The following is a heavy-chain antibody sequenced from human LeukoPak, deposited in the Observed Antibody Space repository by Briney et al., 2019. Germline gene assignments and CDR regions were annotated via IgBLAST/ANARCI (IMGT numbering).Heavy chain of an antibody. D-gene: IGHD3-22*01. Sequence: GGSLRLSCADSRFTFSSYSMNWVRQAPGKGLEWVSSISSSSSYIYYADSVKGRFTIDRDNSKNTVYLQMNSLRPDDTAIYFCARQEARNYYYEGLDYWGQGNLVTVSS. CDR2: ISSSSSYI. V-gene: IGHV3-21*01. CDR1: RFTFSSYS. CDR3: ARQEARNYYYEGLDY. J-gene: IGHJ4*02.